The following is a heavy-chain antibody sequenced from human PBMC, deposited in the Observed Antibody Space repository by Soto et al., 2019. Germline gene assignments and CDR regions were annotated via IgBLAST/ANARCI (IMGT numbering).Heavy chain of an antibody. J-gene: IGHJ6*02. CDR1: GGSINSYY. Sequence: SETLSLTCTVSGGSINSYYWSWIRQPPGKGLEWIGYIYYSGSTNYNPSLKSRVTISVDTSKSQFSLRLNSVTAADTAVYYCARDLWGYCGTDCYPLDVWGQGTTVTVSS. CDR3: ARDLWGYCGTDCYPLDV. V-gene: IGHV4-59*01. CDR2: IYYSGST. D-gene: IGHD2-21*02.